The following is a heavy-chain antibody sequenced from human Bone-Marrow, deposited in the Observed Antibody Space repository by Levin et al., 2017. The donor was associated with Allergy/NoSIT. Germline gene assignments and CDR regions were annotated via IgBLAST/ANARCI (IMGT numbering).Heavy chain of an antibody. CDR3: ARARRRGDGYTDWFDY. CDR1: GGSVSGGDYY. CDR2: IHYSGQT. Sequence: PSETLSLTCTVSGGSVSGGDYYWSWIRHHPGKGLEWIGHIHYSGQTHYNPSLRSRLTMSLDTSKNQFSLNLGSVSAADTAVYHCARARRRGDGYTDWFDYWGQGTLVFISS. J-gene: IGHJ4*02. D-gene: IGHD5-24*01. V-gene: IGHV4-31*03.